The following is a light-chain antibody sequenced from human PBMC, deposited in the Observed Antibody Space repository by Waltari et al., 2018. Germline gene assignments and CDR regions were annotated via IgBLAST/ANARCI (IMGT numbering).Light chain of an antibody. CDR1: QSLVNIFGNTY. Sequence: DVVMTQSPLSMPVTLGQPASISCRSRQSLVNIFGNTYLNVFQQRPGQGQRRLIYDVSNRDSGVPERFSGSGSGTDFTLKISRVEAEDVGIYYCMQGTQWPPTFGQGTKLEIK. J-gene: IGKJ2*01. CDR3: MQGTQWPPT. V-gene: IGKV2-30*01. CDR2: DVS.